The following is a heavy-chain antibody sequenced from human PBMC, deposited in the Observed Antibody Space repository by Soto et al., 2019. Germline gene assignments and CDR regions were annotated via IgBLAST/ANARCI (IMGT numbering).Heavy chain of an antibody. V-gene: IGHV4-39*01. D-gene: IGHD3-10*01. J-gene: IGHJ4*02. CDR1: GDPISSRSYY. Sequence: SETLSLTCSVSGDPISSRSYYWGWIRQPPGRGLEWVATIYYTGSTNYNPSLESRVTISIDTSKNQFSLKLSSVTAADTAVYYCARHGYFGSGTYYIPEYWGQGTLVTVSS. CDR2: IYYTGST. CDR3: ARHGYFGSGTYYIPEY.